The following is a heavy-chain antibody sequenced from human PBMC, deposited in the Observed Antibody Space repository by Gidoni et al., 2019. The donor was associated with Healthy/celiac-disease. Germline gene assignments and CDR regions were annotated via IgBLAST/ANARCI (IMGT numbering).Heavy chain of an antibody. V-gene: IGHV3-21*01. D-gene: IGHD3-10*01. Sequence: EVQLVESGGGLVKPGGSLRLSCAASGFTFRSYSMNWVRQAPGKGLEWVSSISSSSSYIDYADSVKGRFTISRDNAKNSLYLQMNSLRGEDTAVYYCASLMVQEEDYYYYYGMDVWGQGTTVTVSS. J-gene: IGHJ6*02. CDR1: GFTFRSYS. CDR3: ASLMVQEEDYYYYYGMDV. CDR2: ISSSSSYI.